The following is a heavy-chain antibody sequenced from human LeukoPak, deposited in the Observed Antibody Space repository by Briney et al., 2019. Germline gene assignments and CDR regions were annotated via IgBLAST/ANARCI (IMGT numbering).Heavy chain of an antibody. CDR2: INPNSGGT. Sequence: ASVKVSCKASGYTFTGYYMHWVRQAPGQGLEWMGWINPNSGGTNYAQKFQGWVTMTRDTSISTAYMELSRLRSDDTAVYYCAREDETTSIYGMDVWGRGTTVTVSS. CDR3: AREDETTSIYGMDV. V-gene: IGHV1-2*04. D-gene: IGHD4-11*01. CDR1: GYTFTGYY. J-gene: IGHJ6*02.